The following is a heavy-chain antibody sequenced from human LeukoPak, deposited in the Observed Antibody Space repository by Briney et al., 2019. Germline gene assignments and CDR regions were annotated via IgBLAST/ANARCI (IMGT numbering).Heavy chain of an antibody. J-gene: IGHJ6*03. CDR1: GGSISSSSYY. D-gene: IGHD3-10*01. V-gene: IGHV4-39*07. Sequence: SETLSLTCTVSGGSISSSSYYWGWIRQPPGKGLEWIGSIYYSGSTYYNPSLKSRVTILVDTSKNQFSLKLSSVTAADTAVYYCARIGYYYYYMDVWGKGTTVTVSS. CDR2: IYYSGST. CDR3: ARIGYYYYYMDV.